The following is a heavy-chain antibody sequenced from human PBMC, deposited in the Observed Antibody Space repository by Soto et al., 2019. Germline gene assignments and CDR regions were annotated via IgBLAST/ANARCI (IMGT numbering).Heavy chain of an antibody. CDR3: ARVSGSSWRKNYYYFGMDV. V-gene: IGHV4-59*01. Sequence: QVQLQESGPGLVKPSETLSLTCTVSGASISGYYWSWIRQPPGKGLEWIGNIYSSGSTNYNPSLKSRVTVSVATSNNPFSLRLSSVTAADTAVYYCARVSGSSWRKNYYYFGMDVWGQGTTVTVSS. CDR2: IYSSGST. J-gene: IGHJ6*02. CDR1: GASISGYY. D-gene: IGHD6-13*01.